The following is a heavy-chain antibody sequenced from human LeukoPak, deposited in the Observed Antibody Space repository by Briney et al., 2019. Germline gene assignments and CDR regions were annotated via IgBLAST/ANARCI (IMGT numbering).Heavy chain of an antibody. J-gene: IGHJ4*02. Sequence: GESLKISCKGSRYSFTSYWIDWVRQAPGKGLEWVAVISYDGSNKYYADSVKGRFTISRDNSKNTLYLQMNSLRAEDTALYYCAKDYYGSGGQGTLVTVSS. CDR2: ISYDGSNK. CDR3: AKDYYGS. CDR1: RYSFTSYW. D-gene: IGHD3-10*01. V-gene: IGHV3-30*18.